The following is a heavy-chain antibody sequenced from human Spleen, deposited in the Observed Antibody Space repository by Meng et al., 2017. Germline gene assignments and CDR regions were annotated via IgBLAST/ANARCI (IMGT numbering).Heavy chain of an antibody. CDR1: GGSFSDYY. Sequence: SETLSLTCVVSGGSFSDYYWSWIRQPPGKGLEWIGEINHSGSTNYNPSLESRATISVDTSQNNLSLKLSSVTAADSAVYYCARAGITMVRGVTAFDIWGQGTMVTVSS. CDR3: ARAGITMVRGVTAFDI. J-gene: IGHJ3*02. D-gene: IGHD3-10*01. CDR2: INHSGST. V-gene: IGHV4-34*01.